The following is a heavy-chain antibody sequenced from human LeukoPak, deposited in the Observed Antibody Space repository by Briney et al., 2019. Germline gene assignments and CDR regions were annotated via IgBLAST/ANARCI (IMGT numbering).Heavy chain of an antibody. CDR2: INGNGSST. CDR3: ARLSYRPESSIAARPYDY. V-gene: IGHV3-74*01. Sequence: PGGSLRLSCAASGFTFSSYWMHWVRQAPGKGLVWVSRINGNGSSTDYADSVKGRFTISRDNAKNTLYVQMNSLRAEDTAVYCCARLSYRPESSIAARPYDYWGQGTLVTVSP. D-gene: IGHD6-6*01. CDR1: GFTFSSYW. J-gene: IGHJ4*02.